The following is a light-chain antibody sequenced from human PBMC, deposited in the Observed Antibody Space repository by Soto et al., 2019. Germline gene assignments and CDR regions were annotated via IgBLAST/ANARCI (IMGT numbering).Light chain of an antibody. Sequence: QSVLTQPPSVSGAPGQRVTISCTGSSSNIGAGYDVHWYQQLPGTAPKLLIYVNINRPSGVPDRFSGSKSGTSASLAITGLQAEDEAAYYCQSYDTSVSGFVVFGGGTKLTV. J-gene: IGLJ2*01. CDR3: QSYDTSVSGFVV. CDR2: VNI. CDR1: SSNIGAGYD. V-gene: IGLV1-40*01.